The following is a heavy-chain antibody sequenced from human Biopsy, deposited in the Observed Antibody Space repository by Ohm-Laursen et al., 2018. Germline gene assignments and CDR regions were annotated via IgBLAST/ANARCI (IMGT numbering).Heavy chain of an antibody. J-gene: IGHJ4*02. V-gene: IGHV4-59*11. CDR1: GGSFTGHY. CDR3: ARGSNDFGGLYFPR. Sequence: GTLSLTCTVSGGSFTGHYWSWIRKPPGQGLEWIGHISYTGYTSYNASLKSRVTISVDTSRNNFSLRLSSLTAADTAVYYCARGSNDFGGLYFPRWGQGTLLTVSS. D-gene: IGHD4-23*01. CDR2: ISYTGYT.